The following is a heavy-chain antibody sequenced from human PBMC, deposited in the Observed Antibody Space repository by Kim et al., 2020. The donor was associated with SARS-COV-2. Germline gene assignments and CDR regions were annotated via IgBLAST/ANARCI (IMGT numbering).Heavy chain of an antibody. D-gene: IGHD3-22*01. CDR3: ARQRITMIVVVTNFDY. Sequence: PSLKHRVPISVDTSKNQFSLKLSSGTAADTAVYYCARQRITMIVVVTNFDYWGQGTLVTVSS. J-gene: IGHJ4*02. V-gene: IGHV4-39*01.